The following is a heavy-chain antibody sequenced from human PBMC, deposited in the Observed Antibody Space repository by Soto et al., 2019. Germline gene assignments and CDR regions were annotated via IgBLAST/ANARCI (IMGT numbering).Heavy chain of an antibody. CDR3: ASSLPGVPFEDGMDV. J-gene: IGHJ6*01. Sequence: PGESLKISCKGSGYSFTSYWISWVRQMPGKGLEWMGRIDPSDSYTNYSPSFQGHVTISADKSISTAYLQWSSLKASDTAMYYCASSLPGVPFEDGMDVWGQGTTVTVSS. CDR1: GYSFTSYW. CDR2: IDPSDSYT. D-gene: IGHD3-10*01. V-gene: IGHV5-10-1*01.